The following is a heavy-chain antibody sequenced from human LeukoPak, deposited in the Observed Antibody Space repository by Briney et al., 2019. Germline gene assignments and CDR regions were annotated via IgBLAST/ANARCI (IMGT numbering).Heavy chain of an antibody. CDR2: ISHSGST. CDR1: GGSFSGYY. J-gene: IGHJ5*02. CDR3: ARGAVLRFLEWLLHNWFDP. V-gene: IGHV4-34*01. D-gene: IGHD3-3*01. Sequence: PSETLSLTCAVYGGSFSGYYWSWIRQPPGKGLEWLGEISHSGSTNYNPSLKSRVTISVDTSKNQFSLKLSSVTAADTAVYYCARGAVLRFLEWLLHNWFDPWGQGTLVTVSS.